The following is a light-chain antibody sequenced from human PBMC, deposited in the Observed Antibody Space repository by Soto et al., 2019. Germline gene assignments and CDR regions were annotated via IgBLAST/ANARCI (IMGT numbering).Light chain of an antibody. Sequence: QAVVTQPRSVSGSPGQSVTISCTGTSSDVGGYNYVSWYQQHPGKAPKLMICDVSKRPSGVPDRFSGSKSGNTASLTISGLQAEDEADYYCCSYAGGPYVFGTGTQLTVL. J-gene: IGLJ1*01. CDR3: CSYAGGPYV. CDR2: DVS. V-gene: IGLV2-11*01. CDR1: SSDVGGYNY.